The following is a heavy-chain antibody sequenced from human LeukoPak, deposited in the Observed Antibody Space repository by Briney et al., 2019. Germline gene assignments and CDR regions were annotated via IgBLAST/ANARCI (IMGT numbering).Heavy chain of an antibody. CDR2: IYYSGST. CDR1: GGSISSSSYY. V-gene: IGHV4-39*07. D-gene: IGHD6-19*01. Sequence: SETLSLTCTVSGGSISSSSYYWGWIRQPPGKGLEWIGSIYYSGSTYYNPSLKSRVTISVDTSKNQFSLKLSSVTAADTAVYYCARNSGSSGWQYWGQGTLVTVSS. J-gene: IGHJ4*02. CDR3: ARNSGSSGWQY.